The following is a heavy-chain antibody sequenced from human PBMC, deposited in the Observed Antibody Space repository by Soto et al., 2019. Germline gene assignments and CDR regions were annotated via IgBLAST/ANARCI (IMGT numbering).Heavy chain of an antibody. CDR3: ARSLDYYDSSGYSSY. D-gene: IGHD3-22*01. CDR1: GFTFSDYY. Sequence: PGGSLRLSCAASGFTFSDYYMSWIRQAPGKGLEWVSYISSSSSYTNYADSVKGRFTISRDNAKNSLYLQMNSLRAEDTAVYYCARSLDYYDSSGYSSYWGQGTLVTVSS. CDR2: ISSSSSYT. V-gene: IGHV3-11*03. J-gene: IGHJ4*02.